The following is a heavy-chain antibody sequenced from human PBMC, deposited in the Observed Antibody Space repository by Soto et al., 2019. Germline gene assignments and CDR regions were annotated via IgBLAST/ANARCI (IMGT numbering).Heavy chain of an antibody. CDR3: ARYHGSGGYFAY. CDR1: GGSFSGYY. V-gene: IGHV4-34*01. Sequence: QVQLQQWGAGLLKPSETLSLTCAVYGGSFSGYYWSWIRQPPGKGLEWIGEINHSGSTNYNPSLQSGITISVDTSKNQFSLKLSSVTAADTAVYYGARYHGSGGYFAYWGQGALVTVSS. J-gene: IGHJ4*02. D-gene: IGHD3-10*01. CDR2: INHSGST.